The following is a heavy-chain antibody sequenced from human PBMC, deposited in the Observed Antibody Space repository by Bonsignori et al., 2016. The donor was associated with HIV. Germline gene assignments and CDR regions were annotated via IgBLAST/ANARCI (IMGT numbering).Heavy chain of an antibody. J-gene: IGHJ4*02. CDR3: ARGERRNALVRGVIWDS. V-gene: IGHV4-34*01. Sequence: GSLRLSCAVYGGSFSSYYWSWIRRPPGKGLEWIGEINHSGSTNYNSSLKSRVTISVDTSKNQFSLKLSSVTAADTAVYYCARGERRNALVRGVIWDSWGQGTLVTVSS. CDR1: GGSFSSYY. D-gene: IGHD3-10*01. CDR2: INHSGST.